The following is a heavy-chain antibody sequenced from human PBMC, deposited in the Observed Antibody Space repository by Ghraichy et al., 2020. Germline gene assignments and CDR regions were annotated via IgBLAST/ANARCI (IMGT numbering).Heavy chain of an antibody. CDR3: ARGRYDFYISGYYYNGMDV. CDR1: GGSISSGGYY. Sequence: SQTLSLNCTVSGGSISSGGYYWSWIRQHPGKGLEWIGYIYDSGSTYYNPSLKSRVTISVDTSKNQFSLKLSSVTAADTAVYYCARGRYDFYISGYYYNGMDVWGQGTTVTVSS. CDR2: IYDSGST. J-gene: IGHJ6*02. V-gene: IGHV4-31*03. D-gene: IGHD3-3*01.